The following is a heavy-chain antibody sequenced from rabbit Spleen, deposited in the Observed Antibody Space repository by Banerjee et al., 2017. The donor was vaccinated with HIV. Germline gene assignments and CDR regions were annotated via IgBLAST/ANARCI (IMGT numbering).Heavy chain of an antibody. D-gene: IGHD4-2*01. CDR2: INTATGKA. Sequence: QEQLVESGGGLVKPGGSLTLTCKASGFSFSDRDVMCWVRQAPGKGLEWIACINTATGKAVYATWAKGRFTISKTSSTTVTLQMTSLTAADTATYFCARGLSAAGGGGSTYFNLWGQGTLVTVS. CDR1: GFSFSDRDV. J-gene: IGHJ4*01. CDR3: ARGLSAAGGGGSTYFNL. V-gene: IGHV1S45*01.